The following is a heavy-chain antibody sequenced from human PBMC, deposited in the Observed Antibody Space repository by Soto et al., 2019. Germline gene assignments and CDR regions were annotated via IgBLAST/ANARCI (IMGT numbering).Heavy chain of an antibody. CDR2: IYYSGST. CDR1: GGSISSGDYY. Sequence: QVQLQESGPGLVKPSQTLSLTCTVSGGSISSGDYYWSWIRQPPGKGLEWIGYIYYSGSTYYNPSLKGRVTISVDSSKIQFSLKLSSVTAADTAVYYCARYYYVYDILTGYGYYYGMDVWGQGTTVTVSS. CDR3: ARYYYVYDILTGYGYYYGMDV. D-gene: IGHD3-9*01. J-gene: IGHJ6*02. V-gene: IGHV4-30-4*01.